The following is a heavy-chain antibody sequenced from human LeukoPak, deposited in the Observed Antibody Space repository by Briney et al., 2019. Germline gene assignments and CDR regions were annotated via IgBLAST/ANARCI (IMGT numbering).Heavy chain of an antibody. D-gene: IGHD5-24*01. CDR3: AKSPRDGYNLFDY. Sequence: GGSLRLSCAASGFTFSSYGMHWVRQAPGKGLEWVSVISGSGDATYYADSVKGRFTISRDNSKNTLYLQMNSLRAEDTAVYYCAKSPRDGYNLFDYWGQGTLVTVSS. V-gene: IGHV3-23*01. J-gene: IGHJ4*02. CDR2: ISGSGDAT. CDR1: GFTFSSYG.